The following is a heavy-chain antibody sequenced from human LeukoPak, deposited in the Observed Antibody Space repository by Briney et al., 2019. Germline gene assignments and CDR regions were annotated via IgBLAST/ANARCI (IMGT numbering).Heavy chain of an antibody. Sequence: GGSLRLSCAASGFTFSSFGMRWVRQAPGKGLEWVAVIRYDASNKYYADSVKGRFTISRDNSKNTLYLQMNSLRDDDTAEYYCVRGLGVSRFNSRHPWGQETGVSVSS. J-gene: IGHJ5*02. D-gene: IGHD4-23*01. CDR2: IRYDASNK. CDR1: GFTFSSFG. CDR3: VRGLGVSRFNSRHP. V-gene: IGHV3-33*01.